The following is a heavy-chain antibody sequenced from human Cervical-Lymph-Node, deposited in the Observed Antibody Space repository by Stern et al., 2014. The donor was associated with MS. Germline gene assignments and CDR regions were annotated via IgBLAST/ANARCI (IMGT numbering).Heavy chain of an antibody. CDR3: ARHDQFLGGMDV. CDR1: GASVSSGSYY. CDR2: VYYTGTP. Sequence: QVQLQESGPGLVKPSETLSLTCTVSGASVSSGSYYWGWIRQSPGKRLEWIGYVYYTGTPYSNPSISSRVTISIDTSNNHFFLTLPSVTATDTAVYYCARHDQFLGGMDVWGQGTTVTVSS. D-gene: IGHD3-3*01. V-gene: IGHV4-39*01. J-gene: IGHJ6*02.